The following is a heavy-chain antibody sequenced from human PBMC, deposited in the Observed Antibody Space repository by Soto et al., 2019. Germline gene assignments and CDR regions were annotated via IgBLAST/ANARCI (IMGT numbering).Heavy chain of an antibody. CDR1: GFTFSDYY. J-gene: IGHJ6*03. CDR3: ARGSDIVVVVAAPSGSLGYMDV. CDR2: ISSSGSTI. V-gene: IGHV3-11*01. Sequence: GSLRLSCAASGFTFSDYYMSWIRQAPGKGLEWVSYISSSGSTIYYADSVKGRFTISRDNAKNSLYLQMNGLRAEDTAVYYCARGSDIVVVVAAPSGSLGYMDVWGKGTTVTVSS. D-gene: IGHD2-15*01.